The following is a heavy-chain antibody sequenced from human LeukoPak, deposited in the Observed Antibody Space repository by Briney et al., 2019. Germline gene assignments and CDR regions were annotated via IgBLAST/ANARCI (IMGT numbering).Heavy chain of an antibody. CDR2: ISSSSSTI. CDR3: AYQGEFRAFDY. CDR1: GFTFSSYS. Sequence: GGSLRLSCAASGFTFSSYSMNWVRQAPGKGLEWVSYISSSSSTIYYADSVKGRFTISRDNAKNSLYLQMNSLRAEDTAVYYCAYQGEFRAFDYWGQGTLSPSPQ. V-gene: IGHV3-48*01. J-gene: IGHJ4*02. D-gene: IGHD3-10*01.